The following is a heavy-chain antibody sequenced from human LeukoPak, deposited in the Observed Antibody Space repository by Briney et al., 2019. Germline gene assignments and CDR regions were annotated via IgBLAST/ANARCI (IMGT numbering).Heavy chain of an antibody. Sequence: GASVKVSCKASGYTFTTYFMHWVRQAPGQGLEWMGIIIPSGGSTSYAQKFQGRVTMTRDTSTSTVYMELSSLRSEDTAVYFCARAPYYSDSGSYYTFEDYWGQGTLVTVSS. V-gene: IGHV1-46*01. CDR3: ARAPYYSDSGSYYTFEDY. D-gene: IGHD3-10*01. CDR1: GYTFTTYF. J-gene: IGHJ4*02. CDR2: IIPSGGST.